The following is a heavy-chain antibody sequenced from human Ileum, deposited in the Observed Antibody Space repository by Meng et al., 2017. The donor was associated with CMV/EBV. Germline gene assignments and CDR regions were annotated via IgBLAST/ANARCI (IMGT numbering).Heavy chain of an antibody. Sequence: LSCAASGFTFSSYWMHWVLQAPGEGLVWVSRITSDETSTNYADSVKGRFTISRDNAKNTLYLQMNSLRAEDTAVYYCARDVWGLGDYWGQGTLVTVSS. D-gene: IGHD2-8*01. CDR1: GFTFSSYW. CDR2: ITSDETST. V-gene: IGHV3-74*01. J-gene: IGHJ4*02. CDR3: ARDVWGLGDY.